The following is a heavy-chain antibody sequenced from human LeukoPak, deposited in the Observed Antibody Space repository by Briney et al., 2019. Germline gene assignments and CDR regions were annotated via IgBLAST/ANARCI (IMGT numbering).Heavy chain of an antibody. Sequence: RGALRHSCVAPGFTPSSYGMHWVRPAPGKGLEWVAVIWYVGSNKYYADSVKGRFTLSRDNSKNPLYLQMNSLRAEDTAVYYCARDHLITMVRGVRLAMDVWGQGTTVTVSS. V-gene: IGHV3-33*01. CDR1: GFTPSSYG. D-gene: IGHD3-10*01. CDR2: IWYVGSNK. CDR3: ARDHLITMVRGVRLAMDV. J-gene: IGHJ6*02.